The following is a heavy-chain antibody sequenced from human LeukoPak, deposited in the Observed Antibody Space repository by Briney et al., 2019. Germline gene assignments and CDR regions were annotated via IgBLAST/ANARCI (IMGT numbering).Heavy chain of an antibody. CDR1: GGSIRSVTYY. D-gene: IGHD2-2*01. V-gene: IGHV4-31*03. CDR3: ARVYQSAEYYFDY. CDR2: IYYSGST. Sequence: SETLSLTCSVSGGSIRSVTYYWSWIRQPPGKGLEWIGYIYYSGSTYYSLSLRSRASISIDTSKNKFSLNLNSVTAADTAVYYCARVYQSAEYYFDYWGQGNLVSVSS. J-gene: IGHJ4*02.